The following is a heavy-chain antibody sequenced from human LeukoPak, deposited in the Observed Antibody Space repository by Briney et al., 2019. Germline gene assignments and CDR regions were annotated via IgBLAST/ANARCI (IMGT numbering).Heavy chain of an antibody. CDR3: ATGIAAAGNTKDY. CDR2: FDPEDGET. J-gene: IGHJ4*02. D-gene: IGHD6-13*01. CDR1: GYTLTELS. Sequence: ASVKVSCKVSGYTLTELSMHRVRQAPGKGLEWMGGFDPEDGETIYAQKFQGRVTMTEDTSTDTAYMELSSLRSEDTAVYYCATGIAAAGNTKDYWGQGTLVTVSS. V-gene: IGHV1-24*01.